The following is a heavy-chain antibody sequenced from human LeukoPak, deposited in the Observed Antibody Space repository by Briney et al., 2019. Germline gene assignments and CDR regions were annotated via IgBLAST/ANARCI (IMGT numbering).Heavy chain of an antibody. CDR1: GGTFSSYA. J-gene: IGHJ6*02. Sequence: SAKVSCKASGGTFSSYAISWVRQAPGQGLEWMGGIIPIFGTANYAQKFQGRVTITADESTSTAYMELSSLRSEDTAVYYCARPIGYSYGTDYYYGMDVWGQGTTVTVSS. V-gene: IGHV1-69*13. CDR3: ARPIGYSYGTDYYYGMDV. D-gene: IGHD5-18*01. CDR2: IIPIFGTA.